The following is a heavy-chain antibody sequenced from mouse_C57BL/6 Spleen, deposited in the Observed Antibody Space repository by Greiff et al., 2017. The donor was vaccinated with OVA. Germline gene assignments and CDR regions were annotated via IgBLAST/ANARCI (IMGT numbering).Heavy chain of an antibody. J-gene: IGHJ4*01. CDR1: GYTFTSYW. CDR2: IHPNSGST. V-gene: IGHV1-64*01. CDR3: AREGLTQSLYAMDY. Sequence: QVQLQQSGAELVKPGASVKLSCKASGYTFTSYWMHWVKQRPGQGLEWIGMIHPNSGSTNYNEKFKSKATLTVDKSSSTAYMQLSSLTSEDSAVYYCAREGLTQSLYAMDYWGQGTSVTVSS. D-gene: IGHD1-3*01.